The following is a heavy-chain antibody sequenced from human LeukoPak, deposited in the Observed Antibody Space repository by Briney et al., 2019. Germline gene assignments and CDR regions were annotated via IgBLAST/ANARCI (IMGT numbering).Heavy chain of an antibody. V-gene: IGHV3-66*01. CDR2: IFSGGNI. D-gene: IGHD6-13*01. CDR3: ATNRGAAAVGY. J-gene: IGHJ4*02. Sequence: PGGSLRLSCAASGSIVSGSCMSWLRHAPGKGLEWLSVIFSGGNIHYADSVKGRFIISRDTSKNTLYLQMNSLRADDTAVYYCATNRGAAAVGYWGQGTLVTVSS. CDR1: GSIVSGSC.